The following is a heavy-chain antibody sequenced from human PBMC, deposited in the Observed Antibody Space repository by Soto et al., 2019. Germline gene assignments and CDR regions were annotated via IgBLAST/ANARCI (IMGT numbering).Heavy chain of an antibody. CDR3: AKEVDVAGSPYYHYGLDV. CDR2: ISNDGINK. D-gene: IGHD6-19*01. J-gene: IGHJ6*02. CDR1: GFTFSTYG. Sequence: QVQLVESGGGVVQPGGSLRLSCAASGFTFSTYGMHWVRQAPGKGLEWVAVISNDGINKYYADSVKGRFTISRDTSKNTLYLQMNILRVEDTAMYFCAKEVDVAGSPYYHYGLDVWGQGTTVTVSS. V-gene: IGHV3-30*18.